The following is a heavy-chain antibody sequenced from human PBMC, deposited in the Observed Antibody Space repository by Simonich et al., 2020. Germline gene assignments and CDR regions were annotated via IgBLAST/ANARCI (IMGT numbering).Heavy chain of an antibody. CDR3: ARLPDY. CDR2: IYYSGST. J-gene: IGHJ4*02. CDR1: GGSISSYY. Sequence: QVQLQESGPGLVKPSETLSLTCTVSGGSISSYYWSWIRQPPGKGLEWIGYIYYSGSTNHNPSPKSRVTISVDTSKNQFSLKLSSVTAADTAVYYCARLPDYWGQGTLVTVSS. V-gene: IGHV4-59*08.